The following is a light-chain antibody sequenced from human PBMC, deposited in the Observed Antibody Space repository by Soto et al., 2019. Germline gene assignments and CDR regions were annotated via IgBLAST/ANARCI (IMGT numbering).Light chain of an antibody. Sequence: EIVMTQSPATLSVSPGERATLSCRASQSISSNLAWYQQKPGQAPRLLIYGATTRATGSPARFSGSGSGSEFTLTISSLQSEDLAVYYCQQYNKGYTFGQGTKLEIK. CDR1: QSISSN. CDR3: QQYNKGYT. CDR2: GAT. J-gene: IGKJ2*01. V-gene: IGKV3-15*01.